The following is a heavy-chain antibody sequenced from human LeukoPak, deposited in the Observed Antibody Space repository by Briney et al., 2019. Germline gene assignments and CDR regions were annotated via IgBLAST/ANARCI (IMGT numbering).Heavy chain of an antibody. V-gene: IGHV4-34*01. CDR1: GGSFSGYY. Sequence: SETLSLTCAVYGGSFSGYYWSWIRQPPGTGLEWIGEINHSGSTNYNPSLKSRVTISVDTSKNQFSLKLSSVTAADTAVYYCARDGGYCSSTSCSFDYWGQGTLVTVSS. J-gene: IGHJ4*02. CDR2: INHSGST. D-gene: IGHD2-2*01. CDR3: ARDGGYCSSTSCSFDY.